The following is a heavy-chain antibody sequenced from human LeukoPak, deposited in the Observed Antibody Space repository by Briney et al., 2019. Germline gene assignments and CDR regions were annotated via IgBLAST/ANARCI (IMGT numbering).Heavy chain of an antibody. D-gene: IGHD3-3*01. V-gene: IGHV1-2*02. CDR1: GYTFTGYY. J-gene: IGHJ4*02. Sequence: ASVKVSCKASGYTFTGYYMHWVRQAPGQGLEWMGWINPNSGGTNYAQRFQGRVTMTRDTSISTAYMELSRLRSDDTAVYYCARGHGVLRFLERLYWGQGTLVTVSS. CDR3: ARGHGVLRFLERLY. CDR2: INPNSGGT.